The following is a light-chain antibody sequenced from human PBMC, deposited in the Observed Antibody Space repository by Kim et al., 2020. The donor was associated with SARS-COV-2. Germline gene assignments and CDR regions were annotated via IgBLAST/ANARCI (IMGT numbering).Light chain of an antibody. V-gene: IGLV2-18*02. CDR1: SSDVGSFDR. CDR3: CSYTTSGTYV. CDR2: EVT. J-gene: IGLJ1*01. Sequence: QSALTQPPSVSGSPGQSVSISCTGTSSDVGSFDRVSWYHQSPGTAPKVLIFEVTNRPSGVPDRFSGSKSGSTASLTISGLRAEDDGYYSCCSYTTSGTYVFGTGTKVTVL.